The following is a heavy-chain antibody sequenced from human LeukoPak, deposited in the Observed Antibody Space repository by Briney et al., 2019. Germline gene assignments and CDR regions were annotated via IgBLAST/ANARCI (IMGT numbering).Heavy chain of an antibody. D-gene: IGHD3-22*01. CDR1: GFTFSTFW. CDR2: IKHDGSEK. CDR3: ASSRITMIVVELGV. V-gene: IGHV3-7*01. J-gene: IGHJ3*01. Sequence: GGSLRLSCAASGFTFSTFWMTWVRQTPGKRLEWVANIKHDGSEKNYADSLKGRFTISRDNAKNSLYLQMNSLRAEDTAVYYCASSRITMIVVELGVWGQGTMVTVSS.